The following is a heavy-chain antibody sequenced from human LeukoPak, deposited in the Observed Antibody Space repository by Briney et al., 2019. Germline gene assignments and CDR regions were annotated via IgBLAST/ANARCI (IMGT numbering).Heavy chain of an antibody. V-gene: IGHV3-7*01. D-gene: IGHD2-21*02. CDR1: GFTFTNYW. CDR3: ARDGVTSSVVY. J-gene: IGHJ4*02. Sequence: PGGSLRLSCATSGFTFTNYWMSWVRQAPGKGLEWLANIKEDGSRKYYVDSVKGRFTISRDNARKSLFLQMNSLRAEDTAVYYCARDGVTSSVVYWGQGTLVTVSS. CDR2: IKEDGSRK.